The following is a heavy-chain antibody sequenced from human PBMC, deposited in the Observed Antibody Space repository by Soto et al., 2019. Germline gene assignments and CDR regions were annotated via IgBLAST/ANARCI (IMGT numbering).Heavy chain of an antibody. D-gene: IGHD6-13*01. V-gene: IGHV1-18*01. CDR3: ARKPPSSSWGDAFDI. CDR2: ISAYNGNT. Sequence: GASVKVSCKASGYTFTSYGISWVRQAPGQGLEWMGWISAYNGNTNYAQKLQGRVTMTTDTSTGTAYMELRSLRSDDTAVYYCARKPPSSSWGDAFDIWGQGTMVTVSS. CDR1: GYTFTSYG. J-gene: IGHJ3*02.